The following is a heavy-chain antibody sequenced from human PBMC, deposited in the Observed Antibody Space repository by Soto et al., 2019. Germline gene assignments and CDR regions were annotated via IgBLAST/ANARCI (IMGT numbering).Heavy chain of an antibody. CDR1: SGSISSSNW. Sequence: SETLSLTCAVSSGSISSSNWWSWVRQPPGKGLEWIGEIYHSGSTNYNPSLKSRVTISVDKSKNQFSLKLSSVTAADTAVYYCARAPISEQWLTSNAFDIWGQGTMVTVSS. D-gene: IGHD6-19*01. CDR2: IYHSGST. V-gene: IGHV4-4*02. CDR3: ARAPISEQWLTSNAFDI. J-gene: IGHJ3*02.